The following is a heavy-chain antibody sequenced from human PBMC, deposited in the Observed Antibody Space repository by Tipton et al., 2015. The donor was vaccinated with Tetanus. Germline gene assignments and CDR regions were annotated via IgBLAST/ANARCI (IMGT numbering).Heavy chain of an antibody. Sequence: QSGAEVKEPGDSVKVSCKASGYNFVNFGISWVRQAPGQGLEWMGWISAYNGKTKYAQRLQGRVTMTTDRSASTAYIDLRRLRSDDTAVYYCARVQGQRIYYYGMDVWGQGTTVTVSS. D-gene: IGHD6-25*01. CDR3: ARVQGQRIYYYGMDV. J-gene: IGHJ6*02. V-gene: IGHV1-18*01. CDR2: ISAYNGKT. CDR1: GYNFVNFG.